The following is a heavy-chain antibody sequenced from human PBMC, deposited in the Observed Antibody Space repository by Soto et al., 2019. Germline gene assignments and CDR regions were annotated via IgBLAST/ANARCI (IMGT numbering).Heavy chain of an antibody. CDR1: GFTFNTFA. CDR3: ARDRGGALDS. V-gene: IGHV3-23*01. CDR2: LSGSGSLS. D-gene: IGHD2-15*01. Sequence: GGSLRLSCVVSGFTFNTFAMTWVRQAPGKGLEWVSALSGSGSLSYYADSVKGRFTISRDNSKNTLYLQMNNLRVDETAVYFCARDRGGALDSWGQGTLVTVSS. J-gene: IGHJ4*02.